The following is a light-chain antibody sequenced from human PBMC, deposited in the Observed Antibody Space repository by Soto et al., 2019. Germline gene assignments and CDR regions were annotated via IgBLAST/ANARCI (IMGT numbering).Light chain of an antibody. CDR2: DAS. CDR1: QGVSSY. Sequence: PGEIATLSCSASQGVSSYLAWYQQKPGQAPRLLIYDASNRATGIPARFSGSGSGTDFTLTISSLETEDFAVYYCQQRSNWPTITFGQGTRLEIK. V-gene: IGKV3-11*01. J-gene: IGKJ5*01. CDR3: QQRSNWPTIT.